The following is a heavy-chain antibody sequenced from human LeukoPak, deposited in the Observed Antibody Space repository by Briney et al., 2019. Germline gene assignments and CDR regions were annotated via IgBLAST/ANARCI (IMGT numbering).Heavy chain of an antibody. D-gene: IGHD3-9*01. CDR3: ARAAYYDILTGDYYGMDV. CDR1: GYTFTSYG. CDR2: VNPNSGVT. J-gene: IGHJ6*02. V-gene: IGHV1-2*02. Sequence: ASVKVSCKASGYTFTSYGISWVRQAPGQGLEWMGWVNPNSGVTNYAQKFQGRVTMTRDTSISTAYMELSRLRSDDTAVYYCARAAYYDILTGDYYGMDVWGQGTTVTVSS.